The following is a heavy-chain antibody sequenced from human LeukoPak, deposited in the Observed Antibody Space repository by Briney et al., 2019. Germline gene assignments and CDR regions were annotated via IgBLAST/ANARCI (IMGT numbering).Heavy chain of an antibody. CDR3: ASTWFGELLVFDY. V-gene: IGHV4-59*08. J-gene: IGHJ4*02. D-gene: IGHD3-10*01. Sequence: PSETLSLTCSVSGASISSYYWSWIRQPPGKGLEWHGYIYYSGSTNYNPSLKSRVTISVDTSKNQFSLKLSSVTAADTAVYYCASTWFGELLVFDYWGQGTLVTVSS. CDR1: GASISSYY. CDR2: IYYSGST.